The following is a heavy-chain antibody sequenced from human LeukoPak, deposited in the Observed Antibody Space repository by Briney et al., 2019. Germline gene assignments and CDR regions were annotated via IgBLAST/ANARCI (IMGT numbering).Heavy chain of an antibody. V-gene: IGHV3-7*01. CDR2: INQDGSEK. J-gene: IGHJ3*01. Sequence: GGSLRLSCAASGFTFTNYLMSWVRQAPGKGLEWVANINQDGSEKYYVDSVKGRFTISRDNAKNSLYLQMNSLRAEDTAVYYCARYCSSASSHDAFAVWGQGTMVTVSS. CDR1: GFTFTNYL. CDR3: ARYCSSASSHDAFAV. D-gene: IGHD2-2*01.